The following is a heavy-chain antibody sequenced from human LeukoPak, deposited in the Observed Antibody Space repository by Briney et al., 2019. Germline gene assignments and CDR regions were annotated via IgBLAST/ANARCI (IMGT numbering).Heavy chain of an antibody. Sequence: GRSLRLSCAASGFTFSSYAMHWVRQAPGKGLEWVAVISYDGSNKYYSDSVKGRFTISRDNSKNTLYLQMNSLRAEDTAVYYCAREWDYYGSGSPPEFDYWGQGTLVTVSS. V-gene: IGHV3-30*04. CDR1: GFTFSSYA. CDR2: ISYDGSNK. CDR3: AREWDYYGSGSPPEFDY. D-gene: IGHD3-10*01. J-gene: IGHJ4*02.